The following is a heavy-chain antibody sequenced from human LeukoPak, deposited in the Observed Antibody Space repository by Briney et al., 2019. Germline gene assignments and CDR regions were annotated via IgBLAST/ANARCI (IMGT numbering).Heavy chain of an antibody. Sequence: SETLSLTCTVSGASIGSSPYYWGWIRQPPGKGLEWIGSRSTYHNPSLESRVTISVDTSENQFSLKLNSVTAADTAVYYCARHSATYYYDSSGPLGYWGQGTLVTVSS. CDR1: GASIGSSPYY. D-gene: IGHD3-22*01. CDR2: RST. CDR3: ARHSATYYYDSSGPLGY. V-gene: IGHV4-39*01. J-gene: IGHJ4*02.